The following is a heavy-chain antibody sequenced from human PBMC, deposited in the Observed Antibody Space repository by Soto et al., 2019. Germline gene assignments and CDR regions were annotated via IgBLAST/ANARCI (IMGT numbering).Heavy chain of an antibody. D-gene: IGHD3-3*01. Sequence: QVQLVQSGAEVKKPGASVKVSCKASGYTFTSYDINWVRQATGQGLEWMGWMNPNSGNTGYAQKFQGRVTMTRNTSISTAYMELSSLRSEDTAVYCCARGDTIFGVVSYGMDVWGQGTTVTVSS. CDR3: ARGDTIFGVVSYGMDV. V-gene: IGHV1-8*01. CDR1: GYTFTSYD. CDR2: MNPNSGNT. J-gene: IGHJ6*02.